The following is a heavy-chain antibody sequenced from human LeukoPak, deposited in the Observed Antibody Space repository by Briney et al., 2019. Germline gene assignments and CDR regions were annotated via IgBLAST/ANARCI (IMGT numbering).Heavy chain of an antibody. J-gene: IGHJ4*02. CDR2: IYSGGST. CDR3: ARGGGDPYFDY. Sequence: GGSLRLSCAASAFTFSSYWMTWVRQAPGKGLEWVSVIYSGGSTYYADSVKGRFTISRDNSKNTLYLQMNSLRAEDTAVYYCARGGGDPYFDYWGQGTLVTVSS. V-gene: IGHV3-66*01. D-gene: IGHD3-16*01. CDR1: AFTFSSYW.